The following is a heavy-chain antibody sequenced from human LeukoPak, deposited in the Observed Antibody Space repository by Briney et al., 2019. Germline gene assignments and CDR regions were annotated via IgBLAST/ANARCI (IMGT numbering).Heavy chain of an antibody. Sequence: GGSLRLSCAASGXTVSSNYVSWVRQAPGKGLEWVSVIYSGGSTYYADSVKGRFTISRDNSKNTLYLQMNSLRAEDTAVYYCARSSYSSGWFDAFDIWGQGTMVTVSS. CDR2: IYSGGST. CDR1: GXTVSSNY. J-gene: IGHJ3*02. CDR3: ARSSYSSGWFDAFDI. D-gene: IGHD6-19*01. V-gene: IGHV3-66*01.